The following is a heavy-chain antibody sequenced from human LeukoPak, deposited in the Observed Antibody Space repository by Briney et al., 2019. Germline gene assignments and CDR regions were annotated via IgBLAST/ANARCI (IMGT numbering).Heavy chain of an antibody. V-gene: IGHV3-23*01. Sequence: GESLRLSCAASGFTFSSYALSWVRQAPGKGLEWVSAISGSGGSTYYADSVKGRFTISRDNSKNTLYLPMNSLRAEDTAVYYCAKTRGTNSPKPIDYWGQGTLVTVSS. CDR1: GFTFSSYA. CDR2: ISGSGGST. J-gene: IGHJ4*02. D-gene: IGHD1-26*01. CDR3: AKTRGTNSPKPIDY.